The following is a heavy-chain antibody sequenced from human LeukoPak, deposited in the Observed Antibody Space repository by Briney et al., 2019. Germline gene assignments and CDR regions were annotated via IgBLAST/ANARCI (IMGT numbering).Heavy chain of an antibody. V-gene: IGHV3-74*01. Sequence: PGGSLRLSCAASGFTLSSYWMHWVRQVPGKGLVWVSRINSDGSSTSYADSVKGRFTISRDNAKNTLYVQMNSLRAEDTAVYYYSTGSGHAFDIWGRGTMVTVSS. CDR2: INSDGSST. D-gene: IGHD3-10*01. CDR3: STGSGHAFDI. CDR1: GFTLSSYW. J-gene: IGHJ3*02.